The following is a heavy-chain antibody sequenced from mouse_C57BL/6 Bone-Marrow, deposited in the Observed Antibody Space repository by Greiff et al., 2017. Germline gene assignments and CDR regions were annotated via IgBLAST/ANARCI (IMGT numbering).Heavy chain of an antibody. CDR1: GYTFTSYG. V-gene: IGHV1-81*01. D-gene: IGHD1-2*01. CDR3: ARPITTEPLMDY. J-gene: IGHJ4*01. Sequence: QVHVKQSGAELARPGASVKLSCKASGYTFTSYGISWVKQRTGQGLEWIGEIYPRSGNTYYNEKFKGKATLTADKSSSTAYMELRSLTSEDSAVYFCARPITTEPLMDYWGQGTSVTVSS. CDR2: IYPRSGNT.